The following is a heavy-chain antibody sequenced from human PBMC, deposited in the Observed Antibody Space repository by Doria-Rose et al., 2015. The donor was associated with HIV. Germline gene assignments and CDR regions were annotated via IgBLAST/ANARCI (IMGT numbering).Heavy chain of an antibody. CDR2: IFYTGGT. CDR1: GGSIRHYY. D-gene: IGHD1-26*01. CDR3: ARVLSGTYDY. Sequence: QVQLVESGPGLVKPSETLSLTCSVSGGSIRHYYWSWIRQPPGQGLEYIGDIFYTGGTNYSASLKSRVSISIDTSKNKFSLRLSSVTAADTAVYYCARVLSGTYDYWGQGTLVTVSS. J-gene: IGHJ4*02. V-gene: IGHV4-59*01.